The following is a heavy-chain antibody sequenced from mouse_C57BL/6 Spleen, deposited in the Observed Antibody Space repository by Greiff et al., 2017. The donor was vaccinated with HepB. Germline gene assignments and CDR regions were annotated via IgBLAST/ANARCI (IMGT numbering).Heavy chain of an antibody. CDR1: GYTFTSYN. D-gene: IGHD1-1*01. J-gene: IGHJ4*01. CDR2: IYPGNGDT. V-gene: IGHV1-12*01. CDR3: ARQLAHYYYGSSPYAMDY. Sequence: QVQLQQSGAELVRPGASVKMSCKASGYTFTSYNMHWVKQTPRQGLEWIGAIYPGNGDTSYNQKFKGKATLTVDKSSSTAYMQLSSLTSEDSAVYFCARQLAHYYYGSSPYAMDYWGQGTSVTVSS.